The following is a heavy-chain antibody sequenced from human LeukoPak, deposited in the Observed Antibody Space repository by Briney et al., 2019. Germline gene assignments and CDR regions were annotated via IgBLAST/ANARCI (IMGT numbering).Heavy chain of an antibody. V-gene: IGHV4-4*02. D-gene: IGHD1-26*01. Sequence: PSETLSLTCGVSGGSITRTNWWSWVRQPPGQGLEWIGEVSLTGLTNYNPSLSSRVIMALDTSKNHLSLNLTSVTAAATAGYYCTRDSGAFSPFGYWGQGTLVTVPS. CDR3: TRDSGAFSPFGY. CDR2: VSLTGLT. CDR1: GGSITRTNW. J-gene: IGHJ4*02.